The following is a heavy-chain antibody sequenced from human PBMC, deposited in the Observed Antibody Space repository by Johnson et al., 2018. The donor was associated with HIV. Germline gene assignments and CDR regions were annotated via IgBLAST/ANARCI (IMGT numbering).Heavy chain of an antibody. D-gene: IGHD3-22*01. CDR2: IWYDGSNK. J-gene: IGHJ3*02. V-gene: IGHV3-30*19. CDR3: AREKQNYYDSSGYAFDI. CDR1: GFNFSTYG. Sequence: QVQLVESGGGVVQPGRSLRLSCTASGFNFSTYGMHWVRQAPGKGLEWVAVIWYDGSNKYYADSVKGRFTISRDNSKNTLYLQMNSLRAEDTAVYYCAREKQNYYDSSGYAFDIWGQGTMVTVSS.